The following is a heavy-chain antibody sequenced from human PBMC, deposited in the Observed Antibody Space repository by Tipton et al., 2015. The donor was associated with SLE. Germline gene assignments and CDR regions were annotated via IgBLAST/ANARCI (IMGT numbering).Heavy chain of an antibody. CDR1: GYTFTSYG. Sequence: QLVQSGAEVKKPGASVKVSCKASGYTFTSYGISWVRQAPGQGLEWMGWISAYNGNTNYAQKFQGRVTITADKSTSTAYMELSSLRSEDTAVYYCARDLRYDSSGYGFDYWGQGTLVTVSS. D-gene: IGHD3-22*01. V-gene: IGHV1-18*01. CDR3: ARDLRYDSSGYGFDY. CDR2: ISAYNGNT. J-gene: IGHJ4*02.